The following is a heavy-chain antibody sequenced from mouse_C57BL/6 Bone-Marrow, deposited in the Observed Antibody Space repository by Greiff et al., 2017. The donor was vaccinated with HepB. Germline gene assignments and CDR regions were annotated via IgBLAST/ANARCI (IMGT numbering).Heavy chain of an antibody. CDR3: ARSLIYYDYTWFAY. CDR2: IYPRSGNT. Sequence: QVQLQQSGAELARPGASVKLSCKASGYTFTSYGISWVKQRTGQGLEWIGEIYPRSGNTYYNEKFKGKATLTADKSSSTAYMELRSRTSEDSAVYFCARSLIYYDYTWFAYWGQGTLVTVSA. CDR1: GYTFTSYG. J-gene: IGHJ3*01. D-gene: IGHD2-4*01. V-gene: IGHV1-81*01.